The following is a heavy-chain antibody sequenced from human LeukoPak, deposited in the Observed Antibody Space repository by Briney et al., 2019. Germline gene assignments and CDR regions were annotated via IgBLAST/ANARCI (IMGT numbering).Heavy chain of an antibody. J-gene: IGHJ6*04. CDR1: GYTLTEVS. CDR2: FDAEDVET. CDR3: ATDNYSGGWYDYYYYYGRDV. Sequence: ASVRVSCKVSGYTLTEVSMHWVREAPGKGLWWMGGFDAEDVETIYAQKFQGGVTITEDTSTDTCYMQRSSLRSEDTAVYYCATDNYSGGWYDYYYYYGRDVWGKGTTVTVSS. V-gene: IGHV1-24*01. D-gene: IGHD6-19*01.